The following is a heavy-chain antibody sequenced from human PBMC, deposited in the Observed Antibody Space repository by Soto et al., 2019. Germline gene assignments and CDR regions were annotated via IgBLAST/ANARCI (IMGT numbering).Heavy chain of an antibody. CDR1: GGSISSGGYY. J-gene: IGHJ4*02. Sequence: QVQLQESGPGLVKPSQTLSLTCTVSGGSISSGGYYWSWIRQHPGKGLEWIGYIYYSGSTYYNPSLKSRVTISVVTSKNQFALKLSSVTAADTAVYYCARSRPHYYDSSGYPAPFFDYWGQGTLVTVSS. D-gene: IGHD3-22*01. CDR3: ARSRPHYYDSSGYPAPFFDY. CDR2: IYYSGST. V-gene: IGHV4-31*03.